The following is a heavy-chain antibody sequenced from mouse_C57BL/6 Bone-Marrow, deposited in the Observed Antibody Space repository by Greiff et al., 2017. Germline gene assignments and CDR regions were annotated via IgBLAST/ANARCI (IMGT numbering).Heavy chain of an antibody. J-gene: IGHJ2*01. CDR1: GYTFTSYG. CDR2: IYPRSGNT. CDR3: ASRNGSYFDY. V-gene: IGHV1-81*01. Sequence: VQLQQSGAELVRPGASVKLSCKASGYTFTSYGIHWVKQRTGQGLEWIGEIYPRSGNTYYNEKFKGKATLTADKSSSTAYMQLSSLTSEDSAVYFCASRNGSYFDYWGQGTTLTVSS. D-gene: IGHD1-1*02.